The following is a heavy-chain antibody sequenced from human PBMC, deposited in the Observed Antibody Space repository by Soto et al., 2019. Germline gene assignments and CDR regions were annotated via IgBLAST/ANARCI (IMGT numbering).Heavy chain of an antibody. CDR2: ISYDGSNK. Sequence: QVQLVESGGGVVQPGRSLRLSCAASGCTFSSYAMHWVRQAPGKGLEWVAAISYDGSNKYYADSVKGRFTISRDNSKNTLYRQMHSLSAEDTAVYYCARPMWRDDYNWGYFDLWGRGTLVTVSS. V-gene: IGHV3-30-3*01. D-gene: IGHD4-4*01. J-gene: IGHJ2*01. CDR3: ARPMWRDDYNWGYFDL. CDR1: GCTFSSYA.